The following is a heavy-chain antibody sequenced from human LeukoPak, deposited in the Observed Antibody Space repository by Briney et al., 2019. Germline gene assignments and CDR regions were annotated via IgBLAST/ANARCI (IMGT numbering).Heavy chain of an antibody. D-gene: IGHD3-9*01. CDR1: GASISSYY. J-gene: IGHJ3*02. Sequence: PSETLSLTCTISGASISSYYWSWIRQPPGKGLEWIGYIYYSGSTNYNPSLKSRVTISVDTSKNQFSLKLSSVTAADTAVYYCARDPSYDILTGYSSYAFDIWGQGTMVTVSS. CDR2: IYYSGST. V-gene: IGHV4-59*01. CDR3: ARDPSYDILTGYSSYAFDI.